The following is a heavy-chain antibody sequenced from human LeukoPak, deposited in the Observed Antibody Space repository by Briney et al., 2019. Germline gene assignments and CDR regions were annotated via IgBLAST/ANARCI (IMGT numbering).Heavy chain of an antibody. J-gene: IGHJ4*02. V-gene: IGHV4-39*07. Sequence: PSETLSLTCTVSGGSISSSSYYWGWIRQPPGKGLEWIGSIYYSGSTYYNPSLKSRVTISVDTSKNQFSLKLSSVTAADTAVYYCARGGDSSGYYPFDYWGQGTLVTVSS. CDR1: GGSISSSSYY. CDR2: IYYSGST. D-gene: IGHD3-22*01. CDR3: ARGGDSSGYYPFDY.